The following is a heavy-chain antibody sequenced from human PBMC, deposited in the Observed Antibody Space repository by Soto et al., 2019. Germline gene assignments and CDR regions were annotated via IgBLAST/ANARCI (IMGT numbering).Heavy chain of an antibody. Sequence: ASVKLSCKASGYTFTSYAMHWVRQAPGQRLEWMGWINAGNGNTKYSQKFQGRVTTTRDTSASTAYMELSSLRSEDTAVYYCARDGDSSGYYYAPIGYFDYWGQGTMVTVSS. V-gene: IGHV1-3*01. CDR1: GYTFTSYA. D-gene: IGHD3-22*01. CDR3: ARDGDSSGYYYAPIGYFDY. CDR2: INAGNGNT. J-gene: IGHJ4*02.